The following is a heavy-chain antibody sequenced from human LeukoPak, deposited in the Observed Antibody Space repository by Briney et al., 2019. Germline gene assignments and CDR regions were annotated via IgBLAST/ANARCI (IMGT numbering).Heavy chain of an antibody. J-gene: IGHJ4*02. V-gene: IGHV1-18*01. CDR3: AREADSGYDSGTGFDY. D-gene: IGHD5-12*01. CDR1: GYTFTSYG. Sequence: ASVKVSCKASGYTFTSYGISWVRQAPGQGLEWMGWISAYNGNTNYAQKLQGRVTMTTDTSTSTAYMELRSLRSDDTAVYYCAREADSGYDSGTGFDYWGQGTLVTVSS. CDR2: ISAYNGNT.